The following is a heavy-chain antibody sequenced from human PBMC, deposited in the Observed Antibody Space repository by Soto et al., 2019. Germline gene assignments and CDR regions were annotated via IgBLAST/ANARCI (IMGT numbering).Heavy chain of an antibody. CDR1: GFSVSAYE. V-gene: IGHV3-48*03. D-gene: IGHD4-17*01. CDR3: TREGYGGNTDAFDM. J-gene: IGHJ3*02. Sequence: EVQLVESGGGLVQPRGSLRLSCAASGFSVSAYEMDWVRQAPGKGLEWVSFMSTTGYRSYYPDSVKDRFTISRDNAKNSLYLQMDSLRAEDTAVYYCTREGYGGNTDAFDMWGQGTMVTVSS. CDR2: MSTTGYRS.